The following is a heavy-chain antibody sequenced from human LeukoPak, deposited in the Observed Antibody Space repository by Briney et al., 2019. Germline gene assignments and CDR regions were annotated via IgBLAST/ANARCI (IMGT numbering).Heavy chain of an antibody. Sequence: SETLSLTCTVSGGSISSGGYYWSWIRQHPGKGLEWIGYIYYSGSTYHNPSLKSRVTISVDTSKNQFSLKLSSVTAADTAVYYCARYTMVRGAAFDYWGQGTLVTVSS. CDR2: IYYSGST. V-gene: IGHV4-31*03. CDR1: GGSISSGGYY. J-gene: IGHJ4*02. CDR3: ARYTMVRGAAFDY. D-gene: IGHD3-10*01.